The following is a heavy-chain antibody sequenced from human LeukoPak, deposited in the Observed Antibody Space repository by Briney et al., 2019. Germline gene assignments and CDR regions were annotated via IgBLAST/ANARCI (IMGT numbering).Heavy chain of an antibody. CDR3: AREGDGYNSQADY. J-gene: IGHJ4*02. V-gene: IGHV3-21*01. CDR1: GFTFSSYA. CDR2: ISSSSSYI. Sequence: PGGSLRLSCAASGFTFSSYAMSWVRQAPGKGLEWVSSISSSSSYIYYADSVKGRFTISRDNAKNSLYLQMNSLRAEDTAVYYCAREGDGYNSQADYWGQGTLVTVSS. D-gene: IGHD5-24*01.